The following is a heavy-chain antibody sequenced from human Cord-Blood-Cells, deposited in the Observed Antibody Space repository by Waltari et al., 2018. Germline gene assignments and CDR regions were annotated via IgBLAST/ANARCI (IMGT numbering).Heavy chain of an antibody. CDR3: ASNTRTQYYDILTGYAFDI. J-gene: IGHJ3*02. V-gene: IGHV4-34*12. Sequence: QVQLQQWGAGLLKPSETLSLTCAVYGGSFRGYYWSWIRQPPGQGLEWIGEIIHSGSTNYNPSLKSRVTISVDTSKNQFSLKLSSVTAADTAVYYCASNTRTQYYDILTGYAFDIWGQGTMVTVSS. CDR1: GGSFRGYY. D-gene: IGHD3-9*01. CDR2: IIHSGST.